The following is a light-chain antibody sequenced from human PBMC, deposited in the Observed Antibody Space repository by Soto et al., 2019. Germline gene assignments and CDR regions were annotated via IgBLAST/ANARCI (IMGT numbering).Light chain of an antibody. J-gene: IGKJ1*01. CDR3: QQYNSYST. CDR2: KAS. V-gene: IGKV1-5*03. Sequence: DIQMTQSPSTLSASVGDRVTVTCRASQSITSWLAWYQQKPGKAPKLLIYKASSLESGVPSRFSGSGSGTEFTITISSLKPDDFATYYCQQYNSYSTFGQGTKVEIK. CDR1: QSITSW.